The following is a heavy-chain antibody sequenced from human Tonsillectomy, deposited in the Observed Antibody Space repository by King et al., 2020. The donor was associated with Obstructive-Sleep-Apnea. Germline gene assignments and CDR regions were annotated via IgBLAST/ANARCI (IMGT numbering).Heavy chain of an antibody. V-gene: IGHV1-8*01. CDR2: MNPKSGNT. J-gene: IGHJ5*02. D-gene: IGHD6-19*01. Sequence: QLVQSGAEVKKPGASVKVSCKASRYTFTSYDINWVRQATGQGLEWMGWMNPKSGNTGYAQKFQGRVTMTRNTSISTAYMELSSLRSEDTAVYYCATSTRYSSGWFSSPRFDPWGQGTLVTVSS. CDR1: RYTFTSYD. CDR3: ATSTRYSSGWFSSPRFDP.